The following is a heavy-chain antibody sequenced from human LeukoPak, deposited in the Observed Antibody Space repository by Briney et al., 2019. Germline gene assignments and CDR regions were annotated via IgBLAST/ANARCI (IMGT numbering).Heavy chain of an antibody. CDR2: ISSSGSTM. CDR1: EFTFSDYY. V-gene: IGHV3-11*04. Sequence: AGGSLRLSCAASEFTFSDYYMSWFREAPGKGVEWVSYISSSGSTMYYADSVKGRFTISRDSAKNSLYLQMNSLRAEDTAVYYCARGYYGSVTYYNAEKHGMDVWGQGTTVTVSS. CDR3: ARGYYGSVTYYNAEKHGMDV. D-gene: IGHD3-10*01. J-gene: IGHJ6*02.